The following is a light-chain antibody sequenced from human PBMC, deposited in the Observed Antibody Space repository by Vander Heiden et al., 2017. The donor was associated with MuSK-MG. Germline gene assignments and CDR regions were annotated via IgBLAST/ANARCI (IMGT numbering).Light chain of an antibody. Sequence: QSALTQPPSASASPGQSATISRTGTYSDVGGYNYVSWYQHHPGKAPKLMIYEVSKRPSGVPDRFSGSKSGNTASLTVSGLQAEDEADYYCSSYAGSNNFVVFGGGTKLTVL. CDR1: YSDVGGYNY. CDR3: SSYAGSNNFVV. V-gene: IGLV2-8*01. CDR2: EVS. J-gene: IGLJ2*01.